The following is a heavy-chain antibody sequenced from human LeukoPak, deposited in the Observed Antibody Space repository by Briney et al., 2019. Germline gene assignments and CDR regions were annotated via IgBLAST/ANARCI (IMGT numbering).Heavy chain of an antibody. CDR3: ARAQAVAGTGGFDP. D-gene: IGHD6-19*01. J-gene: IGHJ5*02. Sequence: GGSLRLSCAASGFTFNNYWVHWVRQAPGKGLVWVSRVNSDGSGTSYADSVKGRFTISRDNAKNTVYLQMKSLRDDDTAVYYCARAQAVAGTGGFDPWGQGTLVTVSS. CDR1: GFTFNNYW. V-gene: IGHV3-74*01. CDR2: VNSDGSGT.